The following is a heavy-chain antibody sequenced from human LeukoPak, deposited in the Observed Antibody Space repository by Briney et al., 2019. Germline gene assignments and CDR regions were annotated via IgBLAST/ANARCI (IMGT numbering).Heavy chain of an antibody. V-gene: IGHV3-23*01. CDR2: ISGSGGDT. CDR3: AKVYSSSWYVGYYFDY. J-gene: IGHJ4*02. D-gene: IGHD6-13*01. Sequence: GGSLRLSCAASGFPFSSYAMSWVRQAPGKGLEWVSAISGSGGDTYYADSVKGRFTISRDNSKNTLYLQMNSLRAEDTAVYYCAKVYSSSWYVGYYFDYWGQGTLVTVSS. CDR1: GFPFSSYA.